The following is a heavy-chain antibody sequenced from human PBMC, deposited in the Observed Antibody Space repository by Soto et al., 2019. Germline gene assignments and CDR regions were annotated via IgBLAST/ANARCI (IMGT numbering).Heavy chain of an antibody. Sequence: QAQLVESGGGVVQPGRSLRLSCAASGFTFSSYVIHWVRQTPGKGLEWVAFISRAGSNEYYADSVKGRFTISRDNSKNTLYLQMNSLIAEDTAVYYCARDDEGGSDCDLGYWGQGTLVTVSS. CDR1: GFTFSSYV. CDR2: ISRAGSNE. J-gene: IGHJ4*02. V-gene: IGHV3-30*03. CDR3: ARDDEGGSDCDLGY. D-gene: IGHD3-10*01.